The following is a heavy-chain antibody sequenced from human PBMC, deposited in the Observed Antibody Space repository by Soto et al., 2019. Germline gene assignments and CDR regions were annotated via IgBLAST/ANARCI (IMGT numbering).Heavy chain of an antibody. CDR3: ARGVRETVLVRGYYYGLDV. CDR2: IIPLFGTT. Sequence: QVQLVQSGAEVKKPGSSMKVSCKASGDTFNDYAMSWLRQAPGQGLEWVGGIIPLFGTTDYAQKFQGRVTITADESTTTTYMELSSLRSDDTAVYYWARGVRETVLVRGYYYGLDVWGQGTTVTVSS. CDR1: GDTFNDYA. J-gene: IGHJ6*02. D-gene: IGHD2-8*02. V-gene: IGHV1-69*12.